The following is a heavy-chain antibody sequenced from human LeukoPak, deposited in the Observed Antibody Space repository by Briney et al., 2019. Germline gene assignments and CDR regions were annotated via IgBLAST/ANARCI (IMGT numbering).Heavy chain of an antibody. CDR3: AKDSRLFWDYFDY. V-gene: IGHV3-23*01. CDR2: ISGSGGST. Sequence: PGGSLRLSCAASGFTFSSYAMSWVRQAPGKGLEWVSAISGSGGSTYYADSVKGRFTISGDNSKNTLYLQMNSLRAEDTAVYYCAKDSRLFWDYFDYWGQGTLVTVSS. D-gene: IGHD3-22*01. CDR1: GFTFSSYA. J-gene: IGHJ4*02.